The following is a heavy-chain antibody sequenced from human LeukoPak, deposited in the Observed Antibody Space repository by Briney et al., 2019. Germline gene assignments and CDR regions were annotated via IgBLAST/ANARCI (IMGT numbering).Heavy chain of an antibody. CDR2: MNPNTGNT. D-gene: IGHD5-18*01. Sequence: GASVKVSCKASGYTFTSYDINWVRQATGQGLEWMGRMNPNTGNTGYAQNFQGRITMTRNTSISTAYMELSSLRSEDTAVYYCARAGPRGYTSGGTFDIWGQGTMVTVSS. CDR3: ARAGPRGYTSGGTFDI. J-gene: IGHJ3*02. V-gene: IGHV1-8*01. CDR1: GYTFTSYD.